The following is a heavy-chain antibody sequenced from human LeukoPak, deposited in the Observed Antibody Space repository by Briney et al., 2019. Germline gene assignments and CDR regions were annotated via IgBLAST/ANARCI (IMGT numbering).Heavy chain of an antibody. V-gene: IGHV3-23*01. CDR2: VSGSGGST. CDR3: AKSSRNYYFEY. CDR1: GFTFSDYY. J-gene: IGHJ4*02. Sequence: GGSLRLSCAASGFTFSDYYMSWIRQAPGKGLEWVSAVSGSGGSTYYADSVKGRFTISRDNSKNTLYLQMNSLRAEDTAVYYCAKSSRNYYFEYWGQGTLVTVSS.